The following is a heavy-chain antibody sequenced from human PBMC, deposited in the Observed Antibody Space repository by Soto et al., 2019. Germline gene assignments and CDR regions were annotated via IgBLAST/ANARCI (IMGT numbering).Heavy chain of an antibody. CDR3: ARGLSYYDSRIGTDAFDI. CDR2: ITTAGAT. CDR1: GVTVSTYD. V-gene: IGHV3-13*01. Sequence: WGSPRLSCAACGVTVSTYDMDGVRQETGKGLEWVSVITTAGATYYPGSVKGRFTISRENANNSLYLQMNSLRAGDTAVYYCARGLSYYDSRIGTDAFDIWGQGTMVT. D-gene: IGHD3-22*01. J-gene: IGHJ3*02.